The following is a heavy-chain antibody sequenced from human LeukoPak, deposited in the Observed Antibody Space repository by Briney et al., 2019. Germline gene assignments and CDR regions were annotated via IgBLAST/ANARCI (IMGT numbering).Heavy chain of an antibody. Sequence: PGGSLRLSCAASGFTFSSYWMSWVRQAPGKGLEWVGRIKSKTDGGTTDYAAPVKGRFTISRDDSKNTLYLQMNSLKTEDTAVYYCTTRIAARLMDVWGKGTTVTVSS. CDR1: GFTFSSYW. CDR2: IKSKTDGGTT. J-gene: IGHJ6*04. D-gene: IGHD6-6*01. CDR3: TTRIAARLMDV. V-gene: IGHV3-15*01.